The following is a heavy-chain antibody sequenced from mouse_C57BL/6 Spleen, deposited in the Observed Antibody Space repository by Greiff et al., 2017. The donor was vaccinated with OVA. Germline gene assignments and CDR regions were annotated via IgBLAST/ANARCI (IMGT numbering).Heavy chain of an antibody. CDR1: GFTFTDYY. CDR2: IRNKANGYTT. V-gene: IGHV7-3*01. CDR3: ARLEGYGDYAMDY. Sequence: DVKLVESGGGLVQPGGSLSLSCAASGFTFTDYYMSWVRQPPGKALEWLGFIRNKANGYTTEYSASVKGRFTISRDNSQSILYLQMNALRAEDSATYYCARLEGYGDYAMDYWGQGTSVTVSS. J-gene: IGHJ4*01. D-gene: IGHD2-10*02.